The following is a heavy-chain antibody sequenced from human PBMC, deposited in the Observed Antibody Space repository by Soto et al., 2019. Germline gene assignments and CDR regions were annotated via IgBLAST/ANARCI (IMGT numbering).Heavy chain of an antibody. D-gene: IGHD3-10*01. CDR1: GFTFSNYS. J-gene: IGHJ3*02. CDR2: ISGSGGNT. V-gene: IGHV3-23*01. Sequence: LRLSCAASGFTFSNYSMSWVRQAPWKGLEWVSTISGSGGNTYYADSVKGRFTISRDSSKNTLYLQMNSLRAEDTAVYYCAKDRVVRGVAGAFDIWGQGTMVTVSS. CDR3: AKDRVVRGVAGAFDI.